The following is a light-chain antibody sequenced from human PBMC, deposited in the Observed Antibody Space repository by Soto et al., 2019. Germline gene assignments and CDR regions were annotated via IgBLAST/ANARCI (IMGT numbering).Light chain of an antibody. CDR2: DAS. Sequence: EIVLTQSPGTLSLSPGERATLSCRASQSVSSNYLAWYQQKPGQAPRLLIYDASIRATGIPDRFSGSGSGTDFTLTISRLEPEDFAVFYCQQYGSSPFTFGQGTKLEIK. CDR1: QSVSSNY. V-gene: IGKV3-20*01. J-gene: IGKJ2*01. CDR3: QQYGSSPFT.